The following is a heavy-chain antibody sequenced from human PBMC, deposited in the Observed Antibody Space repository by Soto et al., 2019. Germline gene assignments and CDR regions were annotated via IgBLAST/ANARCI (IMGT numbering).Heavy chain of an antibody. D-gene: IGHD2-15*01. V-gene: IGHV3-33*01. CDR1: GFTFSSYG. J-gene: IGHJ4*02. CDR2: IWYDGSNK. Sequence: QVQLVESGGGVVQPGRSLRLSCAASGFTFSSYGMHWVRQAPGKGLEWVAVIWYDGSNKYYADSVKGRFTISRDTSKNEMYQQTHYLRVEGPSVDYCARERTVCSGGSCYSRGTLDYWGQGTLVTVSS. CDR3: ARERTVCSGGSCYSRGTLDY.